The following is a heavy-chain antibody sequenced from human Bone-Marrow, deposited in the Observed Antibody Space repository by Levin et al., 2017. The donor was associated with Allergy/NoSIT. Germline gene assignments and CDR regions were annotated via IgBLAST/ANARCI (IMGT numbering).Heavy chain of an antibody. Sequence: SETLSLTCTVSGGSISSYYWSWIRQPPGKGLEWIGYIYYSGSTNYNPSLKSRVTISVDTSKNQFSLKLSSVTAADTAVYYCARSLFKGGGYTIAFDYWGQGTLVTVSS. CDR2: IYYSGST. V-gene: IGHV4-59*01. CDR3: ARSLFKGGGYTIAFDY. CDR1: GGSISSYY. J-gene: IGHJ4*02. D-gene: IGHD5-12*01.